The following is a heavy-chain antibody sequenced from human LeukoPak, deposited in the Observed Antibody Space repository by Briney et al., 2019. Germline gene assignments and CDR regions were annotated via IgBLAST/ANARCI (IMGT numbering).Heavy chain of an antibody. V-gene: IGHV4-59*01. CDR3: ARARASGYPDY. Sequence: PSETLSLTCSVSGGSISSYYWSWIPQPPGKGLEWIGYIYYSGSTNYNPSLKSRVTISLDTSKNQFSLKLSSVTAADTAVYYCARARASGYPDYWGQGTLVTVSS. CDR1: GGSISSYY. CDR2: IYYSGST. D-gene: IGHD5-12*01. J-gene: IGHJ4*02.